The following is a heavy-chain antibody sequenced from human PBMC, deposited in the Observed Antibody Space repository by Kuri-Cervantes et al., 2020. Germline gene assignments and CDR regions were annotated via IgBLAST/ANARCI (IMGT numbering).Heavy chain of an antibody. Sequence: LSLTCAASGFTFSSYGMHWVRQAPGKGLEWVAVISYDGSSKYDADSVKGRFTISRDNSKNTLYLQMNSLRAEDTAVYYCARETVLRAARAFDIWGQGTMVTVSS. J-gene: IGHJ3*02. V-gene: IGHV3-30*03. CDR1: GFTFSSYG. CDR3: ARETVLRAARAFDI. CDR2: ISYDGSSK. D-gene: IGHD4-11*01.